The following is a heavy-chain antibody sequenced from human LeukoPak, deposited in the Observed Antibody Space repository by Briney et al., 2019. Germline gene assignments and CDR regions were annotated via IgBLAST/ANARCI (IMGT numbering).Heavy chain of an antibody. CDR3: ARESCTSTSCYVRWFDP. CDR2: IYSGGGDT. V-gene: IGHV3-53*01. Sequence: HPGGSLRLSCAASGFTVSSNYMSWVRQAPGKGLEWISVIYSGGGDTYYADSVKGRFTISRDNSKDTLYLQMNSLKVEDTAVYYCARESCTSTSCYVRWFDPWGQGTLATVSS. D-gene: IGHD2-2*01. J-gene: IGHJ5*02. CDR1: GFTVSSNY.